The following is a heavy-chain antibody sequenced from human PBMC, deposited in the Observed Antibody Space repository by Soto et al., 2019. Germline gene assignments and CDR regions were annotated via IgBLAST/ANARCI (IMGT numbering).Heavy chain of an antibody. CDR3: AGGPEGWPAEY. Sequence: QPGGSLRLSCAASGFSFSNYWMMWIRQAPGKGLEWVANIRHDGSEKYYGDSVKGRFTASRDNAQNPLYLQMNSLRAEDTAVYYCAGGPEGWPAEYWGQGILVTVSS. CDR1: GFSFSNYW. CDR2: IRHDGSEK. V-gene: IGHV3-7*03. D-gene: IGHD6-19*01. J-gene: IGHJ4*02.